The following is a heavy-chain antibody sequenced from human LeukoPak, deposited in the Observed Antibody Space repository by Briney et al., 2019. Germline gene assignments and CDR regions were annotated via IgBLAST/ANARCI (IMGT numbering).Heavy chain of an antibody. CDR3: ARVSYCGSDCYPWYFDL. V-gene: IGHV3-11*04. CDR2: ISTSGDTI. CDR1: GFTFNDYY. J-gene: IGHJ2*01. D-gene: IGHD2-21*02. Sequence: RGSLRLSCAASGFTFNDYYMNWIRQAPGKGLEWVSYISTSGDTIYSADSVKGRFTISRDNAKNSLYLQMNSLRAEDTAVYYCARVSYCGSDCYPWYFDLWGRGTLVTVCS.